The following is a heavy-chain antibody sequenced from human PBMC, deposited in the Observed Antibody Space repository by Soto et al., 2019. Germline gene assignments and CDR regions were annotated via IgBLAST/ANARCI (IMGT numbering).Heavy chain of an antibody. J-gene: IGHJ3*02. CDR3: ARQFLTGDDDAFDI. Sequence: GGSLRLSCAASGFTFSSYSMHWVRQAPGKGLEWVSSISSSSSYIYYADSVKVRFTISRDNAKNSLYLQMNSLRAEDTAVYYCARQFLTGDDDAFDIWGKGTMVTVSS. CDR1: GFTFSSYS. V-gene: IGHV3-21*01. CDR2: ISSSSSYI. D-gene: IGHD7-27*01.